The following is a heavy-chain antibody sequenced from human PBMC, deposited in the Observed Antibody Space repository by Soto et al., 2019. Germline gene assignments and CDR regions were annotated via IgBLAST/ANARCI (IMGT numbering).Heavy chain of an antibody. CDR2: IFQSGST. J-gene: IGHJ4*02. Sequence: SSETLSLTCAVSGGSIRSNNWWSWVRQPPGKGLEWIGEIFQSGSTNYNPSLKTQVTISVDKSKNQFSLKLISVTAAVTAVYYCARVYSGSYSDYWGQGTLVTVS. V-gene: IGHV4-4*02. CDR1: GGSIRSNNW. D-gene: IGHD1-26*01. CDR3: ARVYSGSYSDY.